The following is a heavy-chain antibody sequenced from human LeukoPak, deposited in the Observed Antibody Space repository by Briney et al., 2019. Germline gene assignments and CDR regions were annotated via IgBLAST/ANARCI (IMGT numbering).Heavy chain of an antibody. CDR1: GFTFSSYA. D-gene: IGHD4-17*01. CDR2: IGGGGETT. J-gene: IGHJ4*02. Sequence: PGGSLRLSCAASGFTFSSYAMSWVRQAPGKGLEWVSAIGGGGETTYYADSAKGRFTISRDNSQNTLYLQMNSLRAEDTAVYYCARDYADYVGYFFFDYWGQGTLVTVSS. V-gene: IGHV3-23*01. CDR3: ARDYADYVGYFFFDY.